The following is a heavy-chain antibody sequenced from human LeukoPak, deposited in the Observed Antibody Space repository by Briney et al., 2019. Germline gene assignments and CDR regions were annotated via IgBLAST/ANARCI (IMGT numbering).Heavy chain of an antibody. CDR3: AREMTTVTTFYYYYYGMDV. CDR2: INHSGST. J-gene: IGHJ6*02. V-gene: IGHV4-34*01. CDR1: GGSFSGYY. Sequence: SETLSLTCAVYGGSFSGYYWSWICQPPGKGLEWIGEINHSGSTNYNPSLKSRVTISVDTSKNQFSLKLSSVTAADTGVYYCAREMTTVTTFYYYYYGMDVWGQGTTVTVSS. D-gene: IGHD4-17*01.